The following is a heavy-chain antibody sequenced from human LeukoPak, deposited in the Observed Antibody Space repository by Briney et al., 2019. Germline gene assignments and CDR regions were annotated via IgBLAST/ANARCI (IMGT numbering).Heavy chain of an antibody. D-gene: IGHD2-15*01. CDR2: IYHSGST. CDR1: GGSISSSNW. J-gene: IGHJ4*02. V-gene: IGHV4-4*02. Sequence: SETLSLTCAVSGGSISSSNWWSWVRQPPGKGLEWIGEIYHSGSTNYNPSLKSRVTISVDKSKNQFSLKLSSVTAADTAVYYCARGGVKFRGVVVVAHYFDYWGQGTLVTVSS. CDR3: ARGGVKFRGVVVVAHYFDY.